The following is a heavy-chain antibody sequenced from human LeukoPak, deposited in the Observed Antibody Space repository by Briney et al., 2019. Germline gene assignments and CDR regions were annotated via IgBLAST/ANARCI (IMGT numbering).Heavy chain of an antibody. CDR1: GFTFSDSS. Sequence: GGSLRLSCAASGFTFSDSSMNWVRQAPGKGLEWVSSISSSGSYIYYADSVKGRFTISRDNAKNSLYLQMNRLRAEEAAVYYCARSPPGIAVAGILLWGQGTLVTVSS. J-gene: IGHJ4*02. CDR2: ISSSGSYI. D-gene: IGHD6-19*01. CDR3: ARSPPGIAVAGILL. V-gene: IGHV3-21*01.